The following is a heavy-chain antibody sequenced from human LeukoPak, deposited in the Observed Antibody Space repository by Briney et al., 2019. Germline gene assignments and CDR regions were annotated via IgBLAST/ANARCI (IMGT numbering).Heavy chain of an antibody. D-gene: IGHD6-13*01. J-gene: IGHJ4*02. Sequence: SGGSLRLSCAASGFTFSSYSMNWVRQAPGKGLEWVSSISSNSSYIYYADSVKGRFTISRDNAKNSLYLQMNSLRAEDTAVYYCARAPEQQLVLDYWGQGTLVTVSS. CDR1: GFTFSSYS. CDR2: ISSNSSYI. V-gene: IGHV3-21*01. CDR3: ARAPEQQLVLDY.